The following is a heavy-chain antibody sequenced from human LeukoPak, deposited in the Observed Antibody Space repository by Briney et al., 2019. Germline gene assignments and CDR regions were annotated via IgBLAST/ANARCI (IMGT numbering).Heavy chain of an antibody. CDR1: GFTFSSYA. V-gene: IGHV3-30-3*01. Sequence: PGGSLRLSYAASGFTFSSYAMHWVRQAPGKGLEWVAVISYDGSNKYYADSVKGRFTISRDNSKNTLYLQMNSLRAEDTAVYYCARGVVPKSYYYGMDVWGQGTTVTVSS. D-gene: IGHD2-15*01. J-gene: IGHJ6*02. CDR3: ARGVVPKSYYYGMDV. CDR2: ISYDGSNK.